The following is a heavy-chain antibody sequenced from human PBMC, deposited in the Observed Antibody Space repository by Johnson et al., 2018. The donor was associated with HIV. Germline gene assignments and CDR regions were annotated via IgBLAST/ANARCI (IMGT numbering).Heavy chain of an antibody. V-gene: IGHV3-20*04. CDR2: INWNGEST. CDR3: AKVQLVRTFDAFDI. Sequence: VQLVESGGSVVRPGGSLTLSCEASAFTFDDYGMSWVRQGPGKGPEWVSGINWNGESTGYAESVKGRFTIFRDNAKNSTYLEMNSLRAEDTALYYCAKVQLVRTFDAFDIWGQGTMVTVSS. D-gene: IGHD6-13*01. J-gene: IGHJ3*02. CDR1: AFTFDDYG.